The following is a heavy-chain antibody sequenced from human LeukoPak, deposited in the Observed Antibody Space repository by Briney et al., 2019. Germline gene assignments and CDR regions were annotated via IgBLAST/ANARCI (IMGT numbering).Heavy chain of an antibody. D-gene: IGHD2-2*02. CDR2: INQDRSEK. CDR1: GFTFSSYS. Sequence: GGSLRLSCAASGFTFSSYSMNWVRQVPGKGLEWVANINQDRSEKSYVDSVKGRFTISRDNAKNSLYLQMNSLRAEDTAVYYCARDHCSSSSCYTYYGMELWGQGTTATVSS. CDR3: ARDHCSSSSCYTYYGMEL. J-gene: IGHJ6*02. V-gene: IGHV3-7*01.